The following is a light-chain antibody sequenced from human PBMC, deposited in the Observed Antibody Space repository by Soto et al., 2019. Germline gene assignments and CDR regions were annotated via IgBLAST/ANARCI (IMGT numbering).Light chain of an antibody. Sequence: QSALTQPASVSGSPGQSITISCSGTSSDVGSYNHVAWYQQFPGKTPKLIIYEVTYRPSGVSHRFSASKSGNTASLTISGLQAEDEADYYCISYTGSSTSYVFXTGTKVTVL. V-gene: IGLV2-14*01. J-gene: IGLJ1*01. CDR3: ISYTGSSTSYV. CDR1: SSDVGSYNH. CDR2: EVT.